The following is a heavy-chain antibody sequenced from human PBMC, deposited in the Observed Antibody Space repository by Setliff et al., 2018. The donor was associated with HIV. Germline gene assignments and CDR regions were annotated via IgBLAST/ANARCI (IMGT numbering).Heavy chain of an antibody. D-gene: IGHD6-13*01. Sequence: GGSLRLSCAASGITLSNYAMSWVRQAPGKGLEWVSGISLSGGSTYYADSVKGRFTIFRDNSKETLYLQMSSLRVEDTAVYYCAKDRQQLDPREFDYWGQGTLVTVSS. CDR3: AKDRQQLDPREFDY. V-gene: IGHV3-23*01. CDR2: ISLSGGST. CDR1: GITLSNYA. J-gene: IGHJ4*02.